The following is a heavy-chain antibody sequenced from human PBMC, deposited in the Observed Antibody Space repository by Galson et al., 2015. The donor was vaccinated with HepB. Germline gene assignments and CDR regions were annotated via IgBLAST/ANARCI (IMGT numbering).Heavy chain of an antibody. J-gene: IGHJ4*02. CDR3: ARVGGSYYAPFDY. CDR2: ISSSGSDT. V-gene: IGHV3-11*05. Sequence: SCAASEFTFSDYYMNWLRLAPGKGLEWVSYISSSGSDTNYADSVEGRFTISRDNARNSLFLQMNSLRVEDTAVYYCARVGGSYYAPFDYWGQGSLVTVSS. D-gene: IGHD1-26*01. CDR1: EFTFSDYY.